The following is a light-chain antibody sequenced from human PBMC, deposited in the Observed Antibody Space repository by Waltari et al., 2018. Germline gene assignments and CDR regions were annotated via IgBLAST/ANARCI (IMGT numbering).Light chain of an antibody. CDR2: EVS. V-gene: IGLV2-23*02. Sequence: QSALTQPASVSGSPGQSITISCTGTSSDVGGYSRVSWYQQHPGKAPKLMISEVSKRPSGVSNRFSGSKSGNTTSLTISGLQAEDEADYYCCSYVGSSTRVFGGGTKLTVL. J-gene: IGLJ2*01. CDR3: CSYVGSSTRV. CDR1: SSDVGGYSR.